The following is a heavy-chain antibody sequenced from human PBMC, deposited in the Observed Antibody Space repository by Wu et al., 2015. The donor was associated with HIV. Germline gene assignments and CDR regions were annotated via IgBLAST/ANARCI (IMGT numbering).Heavy chain of an antibody. CDR2: LNPDSGDI. CDR3: ARAKIGVSGDAFDI. Sequence: QVQLVQSGAEVKKPGASVKVSCEASGYRFSDYFLHWLRQAPGQGLEWMGWLNPDSGDIDAAQKFQGRITMTSDMSIRTAYMELNGLTSDDTAVYYCARAKIGVSGDAFDIWGQGTMVAVSS. J-gene: IGHJ3*02. V-gene: IGHV1-2*02. D-gene: IGHD5/OR15-5a*01. CDR1: GYRFSDYF.